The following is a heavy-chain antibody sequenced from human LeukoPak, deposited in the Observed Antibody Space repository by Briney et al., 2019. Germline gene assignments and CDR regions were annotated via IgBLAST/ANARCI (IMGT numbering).Heavy chain of an antibody. J-gene: IGHJ4*02. V-gene: IGHV3-21*01. CDR3: ARATRNYYGSGSIDY. CDR2: ISSSSSYI. CDR1: GFTFSGYS. Sequence: GGSLRLSCAASGFTFSGYSMNWVRQAPGKGLEWVSSISSSSSYIYYADSVKGRFTISRDNAKNSLYLQMNSLRAEDTAVYYCARATRNYYGSGSIDYWGQGTLVTVSS. D-gene: IGHD3-10*01.